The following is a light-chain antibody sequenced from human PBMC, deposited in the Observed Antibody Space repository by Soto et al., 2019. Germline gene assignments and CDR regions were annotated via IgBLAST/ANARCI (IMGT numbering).Light chain of an antibody. CDR1: TSDVGGYNF. Sequence: QSALTQPASVSGSPGQSITIYCTGTTSDVGGYNFVSWYQLHPGKAPKLMIFEVSNRPSGVSNRFSGPKSGNTASLTISGLQAEDEADYYCSSYTSSGTRVFGTGTKLTVL. CDR2: EVS. J-gene: IGLJ1*01. CDR3: SSYTSSGTRV. V-gene: IGLV2-14*01.